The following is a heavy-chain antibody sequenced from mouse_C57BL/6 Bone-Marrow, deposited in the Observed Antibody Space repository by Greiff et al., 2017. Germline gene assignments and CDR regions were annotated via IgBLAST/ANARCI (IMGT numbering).Heavy chain of an antibody. CDR2: INPSTGGT. D-gene: IGHD1-1*01. J-gene: IGHJ4*01. V-gene: IGHV1-53*01. CDR3: ARGGYGSISLYAMCY. Sequence: VQLQQPGTELVKPGASVKLSCKASGYTFTSYWMHWVKQRPGQGLEWIGNINPSTGGTNYNEKFKSKATLTVDKSSSTAYMPLSSLASEYSAVYWCARGGYGSISLYAMCYWGQGTSVTVSS. CDR1: GYTFTSYW.